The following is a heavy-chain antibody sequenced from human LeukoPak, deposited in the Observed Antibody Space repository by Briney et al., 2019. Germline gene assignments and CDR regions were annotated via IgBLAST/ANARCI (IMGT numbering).Heavy chain of an antibody. J-gene: IGHJ4*02. CDR2: ISFDGSNA. Sequence: WGAPRISCAAPGFTFNTYSFHLGRLAPGKGVERLTVISFDGSNAYYADSVKGRFTISRDNSNDTLYLQMNSLRAEDTALYYCASQAEGRLTGPFDSWGQGTLVTVSS. V-gene: IGHV3-30*04. D-gene: IGHD3-10*01. CDR3: ASQAEGRLTGPFDS. CDR1: GFTFNTYS.